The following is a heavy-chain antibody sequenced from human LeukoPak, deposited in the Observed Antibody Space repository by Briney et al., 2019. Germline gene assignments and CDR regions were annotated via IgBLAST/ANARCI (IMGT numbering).Heavy chain of an antibody. CDR1: GFTFSSYW. CDR2: IKQDGSEK. V-gene: IGHV3-7*01. D-gene: IGHD2-21*02. Sequence: GGSLRLSCAASGFTFSSYWMSWVRQAPGKGLEWVANIKQDGSEKYYVDSVKGRFTISRDDAKNSLYLQMNSLRAEDTAVYYCARDPGLYCGGDCPFDPWGQGTLVTVSS. CDR3: ARDPGLYCGGDCPFDP. J-gene: IGHJ5*02.